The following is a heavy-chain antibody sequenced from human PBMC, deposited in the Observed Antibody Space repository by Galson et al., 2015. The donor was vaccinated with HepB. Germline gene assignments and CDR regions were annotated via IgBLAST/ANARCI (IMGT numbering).Heavy chain of an antibody. CDR2: ISGSDSRT. CDR3: VKAGYSSGWYDDAFDI. J-gene: IGHJ3*02. CDR1: GYTFSNYA. D-gene: IGHD6-19*01. V-gene: IGHV3-23*01. Sequence: SLRLSCAVSGYTFSNYAMNWVRQAPGKGLEWVTAISGSDSRTYYADSVKGRFTISRDNSKSTLYLQMNSLRAEDTAVYYCVKAGYSSGWYDDAFDIWGQGTMVTVFS.